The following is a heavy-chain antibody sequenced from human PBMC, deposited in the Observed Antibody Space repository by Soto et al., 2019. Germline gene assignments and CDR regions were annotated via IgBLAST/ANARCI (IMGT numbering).Heavy chain of an antibody. CDR1: GYTFTDYF. CDR2: INPKSLGT. CDR3: ARVTLKAGNWFDP. V-gene: IGHV1-2*02. J-gene: IGHJ5*02. Sequence: QVQLVQSGAEVKKPGASVKVSCKTSGYTFTDYFIHWVRQAPGQGFEWMGWINPKSLGTNYAQKFQGRVTMPRDKSNSTAYMALRGLTSDGTAVYYCARVTLKAGNWFDPWGQGTLVTVAA.